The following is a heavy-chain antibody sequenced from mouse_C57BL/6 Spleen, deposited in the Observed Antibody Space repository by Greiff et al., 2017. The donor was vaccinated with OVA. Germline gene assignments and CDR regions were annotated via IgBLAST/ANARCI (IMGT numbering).Heavy chain of an antibody. J-gene: IGHJ3*01. CDR1: GYTFTDYN. CDR3: ARLQDYVFAY. CDR2: INPNNGGT. Sequence: EVHLVESGPELVKPGASVKMSCKASGYTFTDYNMHWVKQSHGKSLEWIGYINPNNGGTSYNQKFKGKATLTVNKSSSTAYMELRSLTSEDSAVYYCARLQDYVFAYWGQGTLVTVSA. V-gene: IGHV1-22*01. D-gene: IGHD2-4*01.